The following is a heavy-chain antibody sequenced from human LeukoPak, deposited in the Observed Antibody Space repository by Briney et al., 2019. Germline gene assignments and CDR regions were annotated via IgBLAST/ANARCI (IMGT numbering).Heavy chain of an antibody. V-gene: IGHV5-51*01. CDR1: GYSFSSYW. Sequence: GESLKISCKGSGYSFSSYWIAWVRQLPGKGLEWMGIIYPGDSITRYSPSFQGQVIMSADKSISTAYLQWSSLKASDTAMYYCARSPPGIAAGGTVGGYWFDPWGQGTLVTVSS. CDR3: ARSPPGIAAGGTVGGYWFDP. D-gene: IGHD6-13*01. J-gene: IGHJ5*02. CDR2: IYPGDSIT.